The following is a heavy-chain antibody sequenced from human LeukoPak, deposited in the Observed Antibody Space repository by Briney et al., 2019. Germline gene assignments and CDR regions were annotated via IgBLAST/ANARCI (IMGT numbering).Heavy chain of an antibody. CDR1: GGSFSGYY. J-gene: IGHJ4*02. Sequence: SETLSLTCAVYGGSFSGYYWGWIRQPPGKGLEWVGSFYYSGKPYYHSSLKSRVTMSVDISKNQFSLRLTSMTAADTAVYYCTTLAVAAPRQAYWGQGTLVTVSA. CDR2: FYYSGKP. V-gene: IGHV4-39*01. CDR3: TTLAVAAPRQAY. D-gene: IGHD6-19*01.